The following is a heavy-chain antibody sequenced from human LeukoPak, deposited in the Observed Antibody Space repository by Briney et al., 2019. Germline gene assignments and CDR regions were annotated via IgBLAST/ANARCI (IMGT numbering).Heavy chain of an antibody. D-gene: IGHD3-16*01. V-gene: IGHV4-30-2*01. Sequence: PSESLSLTCTVSGGSISSGGYYWSWIRQPPGKGLEWIGYIYHSGSTYYNPSLKSRVTISVDRSKNQFSLKLSSVTAADTAVYYCARGPMGELPAYWGQGTLVTVSS. CDR1: GGSISSGGYY. J-gene: IGHJ4*02. CDR3: ARGPMGELPAY. CDR2: IYHSGST.